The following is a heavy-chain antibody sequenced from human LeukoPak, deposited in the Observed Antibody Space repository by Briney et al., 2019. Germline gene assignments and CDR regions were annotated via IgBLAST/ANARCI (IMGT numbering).Heavy chain of an antibody. V-gene: IGHV3-23*01. CDR1: GFTFSSYA. CDR2: ISGSGGST. CDR3: AKERDTAMVTIDY. J-gene: IGHJ4*02. D-gene: IGHD5-18*01. Sequence: GGSLRLSCAASGFTFSSYAMSWVRQAPGKGLEWVSGISGSGGSTFFADSVKGRFTISRDNSKNTLYLQMNSLRAEDTAVYYCAKERDTAMVTIDYWGQGTLVTVSS.